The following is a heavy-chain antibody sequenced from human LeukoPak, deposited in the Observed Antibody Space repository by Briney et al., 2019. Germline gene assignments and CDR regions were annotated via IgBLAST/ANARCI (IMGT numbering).Heavy chain of an antibody. V-gene: IGHV4-34*01. CDR2: INHSGST. Sequence: SETLSLTCAVYGGSFSGYYWSWIRQPPGKGLEWIGEINHSGSTNYNPSLKSRVTISVDTSKNQFSLKLSSVTAADTAVYYCARGDRYGDRIDYWGQGTLVTVSS. J-gene: IGHJ4*02. CDR3: ARGDRYGDRIDY. D-gene: IGHD4-17*01. CDR1: GGSFSGYY.